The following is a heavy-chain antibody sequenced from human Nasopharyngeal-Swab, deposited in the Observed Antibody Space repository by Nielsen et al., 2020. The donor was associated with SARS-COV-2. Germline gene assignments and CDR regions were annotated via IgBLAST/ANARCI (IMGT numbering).Heavy chain of an antibody. Sequence: VRQAPGKGLEYVSAISSNGGSTYYADSVKGRFTISRDNSKNTLYLQMNSLRAEDTAVYYCAKDYGSVSYDPASYMDVWGKGTTVTVSS. V-gene: IGHV3-64*04. D-gene: IGHD3-10*01. CDR3: AKDYGSVSYDPASYMDV. J-gene: IGHJ6*03. CDR2: ISSNGGST.